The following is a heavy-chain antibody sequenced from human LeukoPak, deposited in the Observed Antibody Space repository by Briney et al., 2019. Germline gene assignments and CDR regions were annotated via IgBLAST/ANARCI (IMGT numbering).Heavy chain of an antibody. D-gene: IGHD2-8*01. CDR3: AREGKVLMVYAMTDAFDI. Sequence: GGSLRLSCAASGFTFSDYYMSWVRQAPGKGVEWVSYISSSGSTIYYANSVKGRFTISRDNAKNSLYLQMNSLRAEDTAVYYCAREGKVLMVYAMTDAFDIWGQGTMVTVSS. CDR1: GFTFSDYY. V-gene: IGHV3-11*01. J-gene: IGHJ3*02. CDR2: ISSSGSTI.